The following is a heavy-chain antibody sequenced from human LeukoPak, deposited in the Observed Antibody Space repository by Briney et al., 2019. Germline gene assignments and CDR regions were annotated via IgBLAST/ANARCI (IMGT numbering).Heavy chain of an antibody. Sequence: SETLSLTCTVSGGSISSSSYYWGWIRQPPGKGLEWIGSIYCSGSTYYNPSLKSRVTISVDTSKNQFSLKLSSVTAADTAVYYCARRYSGTNFDYWGQGTLVTVSS. V-gene: IGHV4-39*01. CDR1: GGSISSSSYY. D-gene: IGHD1-26*01. CDR3: ARRYSGTNFDY. J-gene: IGHJ4*02. CDR2: IYCSGST.